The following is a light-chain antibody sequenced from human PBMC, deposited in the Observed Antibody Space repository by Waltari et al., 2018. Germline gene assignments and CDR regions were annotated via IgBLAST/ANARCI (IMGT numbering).Light chain of an antibody. V-gene: IGKV3-20*01. CDR3: QKYGTLPAT. J-gene: IGKJ1*01. Sequence: EIVLTQSPGTLSLSPGERATLSCRAIQSVNRPLAWYQHKPGQAPRLLTYDASSRATGIPDRFSGSGSGTDFSLTISRLEPEDFAVYYCQKYGTLPATFGQGTKVEIK. CDR1: QSVNRP. CDR2: DAS.